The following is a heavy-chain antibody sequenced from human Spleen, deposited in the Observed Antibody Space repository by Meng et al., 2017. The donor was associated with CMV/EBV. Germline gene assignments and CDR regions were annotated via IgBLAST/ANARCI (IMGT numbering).Heavy chain of an antibody. CDR3: ARVREHTSLGNYWFDP. CDR2: IFHVGNT. CDR1: GAYITSSNW. V-gene: IGHV4-4*02. J-gene: IGHJ5*02. D-gene: IGHD3-16*01. Sequence: GSLRLSCAVSGAYITSSNWWSWVRQSPDKGLEWIGEIFHVGNTNYNPSLKSRLTLSLDTSKNHLSLRMTSVTAEDTAIYYCARVREHTSLGNYWFDPWGQGTLVTVSS.